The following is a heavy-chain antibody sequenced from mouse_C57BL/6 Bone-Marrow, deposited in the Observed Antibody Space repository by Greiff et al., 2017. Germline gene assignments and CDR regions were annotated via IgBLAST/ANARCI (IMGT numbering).Heavy chain of an antibody. J-gene: IGHJ1*03. CDR2: IDPANGNT. V-gene: IGHV14-3*01. CDR1: GFNIKNTY. Sequence: EVQLVESVAELVRPGASVTLSCTASGFNIKNTYMHLVKQRPEQGLEWIGRIDPANGNTKYAPKFQGKATITADTSSNTAYLQLSSLTSEDTAIYYCARTPPYYRNWYFDVWGTGTTVTVSS. CDR3: ARTPPYYRNWYFDV. D-gene: IGHD1-1*01.